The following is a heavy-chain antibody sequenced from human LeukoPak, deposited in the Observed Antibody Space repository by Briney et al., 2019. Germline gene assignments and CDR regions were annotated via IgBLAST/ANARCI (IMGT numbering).Heavy chain of an antibody. CDR2: ISAYNGNT. CDR3: AGGWPYKAAAGFDP. D-gene: IGHD6-13*01. V-gene: IGHV1-18*01. CDR1: GYTFASYG. J-gene: IGHJ5*02. Sequence: ASVKVSCKASGYTFASYGISWVRQAPGQGLEWMGWISAYNGNTNYAQKLQGRVTMTTDTSTSTAYMELRSLRSDDTAVYYCAGGWPYKAAAGFDPWGQGTLVTVSS.